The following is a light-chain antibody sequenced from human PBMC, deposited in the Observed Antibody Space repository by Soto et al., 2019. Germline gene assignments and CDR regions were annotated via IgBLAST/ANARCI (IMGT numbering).Light chain of an antibody. CDR2: AAS. J-gene: IGKJ2*01. CDR3: QQTYSTPRT. V-gene: IGKV1-39*01. CDR1: QSISSY. Sequence: DIQMTQSPSSLSASVGDRVTITCRASQSISSYLNWYQQKPGEAPKLLIYAASSLQSGVPSRFSGSQSGTDFTLTISRLQPEDLATYYCQQTYSTPRTFGQGTKVEI.